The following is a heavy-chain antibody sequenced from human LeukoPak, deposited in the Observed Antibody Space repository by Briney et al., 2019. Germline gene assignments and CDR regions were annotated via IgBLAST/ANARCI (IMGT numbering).Heavy chain of an antibody. D-gene: IGHD6-19*01. Sequence: GASVKVSCKASGYTFSDYAIHWVRQAPGQGLEWMGWINPNSGGTNYAQKFQGRVTMTRDTSISTAYMELSGLRSDDTAVYYCARAFSVYSSGWYYKQYDAFDIWGQGTMVTVSS. CDR1: GYTFSDYA. J-gene: IGHJ3*02. CDR2: INPNSGGT. V-gene: IGHV1-2*02. CDR3: ARAFSVYSSGWYYKQYDAFDI.